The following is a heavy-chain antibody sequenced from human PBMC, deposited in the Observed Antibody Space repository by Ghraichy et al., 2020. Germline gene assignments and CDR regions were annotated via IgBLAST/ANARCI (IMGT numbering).Heavy chain of an antibody. CDR3: TTDLWEKYQLLWDDY. CDR2: IKSKTDGGTT. CDR1: GFTFSNAW. V-gene: IGHV3-15*07. D-gene: IGHD2-2*01. Sequence: LSLTCAASGFTFSNAWMNWVRQAPGKGLEWVGRIKSKTDGGTTDYAAPVKGRFTISRDDSKNTLYLQMNSLKTEDTAVYYCTTDLWEKYQLLWDDYWGQGTLVTVSS. J-gene: IGHJ4*02.